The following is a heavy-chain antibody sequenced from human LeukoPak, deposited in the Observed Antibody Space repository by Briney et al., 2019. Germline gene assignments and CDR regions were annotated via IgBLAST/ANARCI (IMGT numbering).Heavy chain of an antibody. CDR2: INPNSGGT. CDR1: GYTFTGYY. D-gene: IGHD3-22*01. J-gene: IGHJ4*02. V-gene: IGHV1-2*02. CDR3: ARGMSPTTAYYFNTSGYKDY. Sequence: ASVKVSCKASGYTFTGYYIHWVRQAPGQGLEWMGWINPNSGGTNYAQKFQGRVTMTRDTSISTAYMELSRLRSDDTAVYYCARGMSPTTAYYFNTSGYKDYWGQGTLVTVSS.